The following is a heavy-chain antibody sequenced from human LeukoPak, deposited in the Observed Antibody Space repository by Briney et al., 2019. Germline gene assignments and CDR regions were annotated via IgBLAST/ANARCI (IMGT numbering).Heavy chain of an antibody. CDR3: ARDPGIAAAGRGGGDY. Sequence: ASVKVSCKASGYTFTSYYMHWVRQAPGRGLEWMGIINPSGGSTSYAQKFQGRVTMTRDTSTSTVYMELSSLRSEDPAVYYCARDPGIAAAGRGGGDYWGQGTLVTVSS. CDR1: GYTFTSYY. D-gene: IGHD6-13*01. V-gene: IGHV1-46*01. CDR2: INPSGGST. J-gene: IGHJ4*02.